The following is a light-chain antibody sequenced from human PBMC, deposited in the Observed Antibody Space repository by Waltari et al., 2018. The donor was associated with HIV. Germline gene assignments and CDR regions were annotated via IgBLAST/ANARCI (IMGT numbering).Light chain of an antibody. CDR2: EVR. V-gene: IGLV2-8*01. CDR3: GSYAGSNNLV. CDR1: SSAVGGYNY. Sequence: QSALTPPPSASGSPGPSVPISCTGTSSAVGGYNYVPCYQQHPCKAPKPMIYEVRRRASGVPDRFSASKSGNTASLTVSGLQAEDEADYYCGSYAGSNNLVFGGGTKLTVL. J-gene: IGLJ2*01.